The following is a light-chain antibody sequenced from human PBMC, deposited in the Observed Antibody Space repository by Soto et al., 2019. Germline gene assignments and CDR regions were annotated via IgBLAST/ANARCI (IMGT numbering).Light chain of an antibody. V-gene: IGKV2-28*01. CDR3: MQALQSPAYT. CDR2: LGS. Sequence: DIVMTQSPLSLPVTPGEPASISCRSSQSLLHSNGYNYLDWYLQKPGQSPQLLIYLGSNRASGVPDRWSGSGSGTDFTLKISRVEAEDVGVYYCMQALQSPAYTFGQGTKLEIK. J-gene: IGKJ2*01. CDR1: QSLLHSNGYNY.